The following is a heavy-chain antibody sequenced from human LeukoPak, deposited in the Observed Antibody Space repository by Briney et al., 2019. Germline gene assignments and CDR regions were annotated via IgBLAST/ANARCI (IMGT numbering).Heavy chain of an antibody. CDR2: INPNSGGT. J-gene: IGHJ4*02. D-gene: IGHD3-9*01. V-gene: IGHV1-2*02. CDR3: ARSPHILTGENFDY. Sequence: ASVKVSCKASGYTFTGYYMHWVRQAPGQGLEWMGWINPNSGGTNYAQKFQDRVSMTRDTSIRTVYMQLSRPRSDDTAVYFCARSPHILTGENFDYWGQGTLLTVSS. CDR1: GYTFTGYY.